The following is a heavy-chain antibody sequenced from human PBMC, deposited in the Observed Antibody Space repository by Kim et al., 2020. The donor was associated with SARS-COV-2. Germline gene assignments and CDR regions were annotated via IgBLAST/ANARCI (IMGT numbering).Heavy chain of an antibody. CDR3: AVGLPRLKFDP. CDR2: ISSSSHYI. J-gene: IGHJ5*02. CDR1: GFSFTDSY. Sequence: GGSLRLSCAASGFSFTDSYVSWLRQTPGKGLEWLSYISSSSHYIRYADSVKGRFIISRDDAKNSVSLQMNTLRGEDTAVYYCAVGLPRLKFDPWGQGTLV. V-gene: IGHV3-11*06.